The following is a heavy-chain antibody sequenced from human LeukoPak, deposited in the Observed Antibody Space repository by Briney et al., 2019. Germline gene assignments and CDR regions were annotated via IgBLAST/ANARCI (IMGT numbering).Heavy chain of an antibody. CDR2: IYHSGST. Sequence: SETLSLTCTVSGYSISSGYYWGWIRQPPGKGLEWIGSIYHSGSTNYNPSLKSRVTLSADTSKNQLSLNLNSVTAADTAVYYCARAGSWFLDYWGQGTLVTVSS. J-gene: IGHJ4*02. D-gene: IGHD6-13*01. V-gene: IGHV4-38-2*02. CDR3: ARAGSWFLDY. CDR1: GYSISSGYY.